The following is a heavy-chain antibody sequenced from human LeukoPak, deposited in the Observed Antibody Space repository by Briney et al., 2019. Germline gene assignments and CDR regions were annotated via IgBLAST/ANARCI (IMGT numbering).Heavy chain of an antibody. CDR3: AKGLAMIEI. CDR2: TTGSGVTT. CDR1: GITFSTYT. D-gene: IGHD3-22*01. J-gene: IGHJ4*02. V-gene: IGHV3-23*01. Sequence: GGSLRLSCAASGITFSTYTMSWVRQAPGKGLEWVSGTTGSGVTTFYANSVKGRGTISRDNSTGTLYLQIHSLRAEDTAIYYCAKGLAMIEIWGQGTLVTVSS.